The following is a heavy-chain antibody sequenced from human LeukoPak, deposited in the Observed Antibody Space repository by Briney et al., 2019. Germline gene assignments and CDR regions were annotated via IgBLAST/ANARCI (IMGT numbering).Heavy chain of an antibody. J-gene: IGHJ5*02. CDR2: INGIGTTT. V-gene: IGHV3-74*01. D-gene: IGHD6-6*01. Sequence: VGSLRLSCAASGFSFDNYWMHWVRQDPGKGLMWVSRINGIGTTTDYADSVKGRFTISRDNAKNTLYLQMNSLRAEDTAVYFCVRDREQYSSLHWFDPWGQGTLVTVSS. CDR1: GFSFDNYW. CDR3: VRDREQYSSLHWFDP.